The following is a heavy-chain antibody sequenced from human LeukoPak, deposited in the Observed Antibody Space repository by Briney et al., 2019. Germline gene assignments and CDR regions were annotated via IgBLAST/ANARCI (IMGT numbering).Heavy chain of an antibody. CDR3: ARDSGYTGSDAFDI. D-gene: IGHD5-12*01. CDR2: IYSAGRT. V-gene: IGHV3-66*02. Sequence: PGGSLRFSCAASGFTVSSNYMSWVRQAPGKGLEWVSVIYSAGRTYYADSVKGRFTISRDNSKNTLYLQMDSLRTEDTAVYYCARDSGYTGSDAFDIWGQGTMVTVSS. CDR1: GFTVSSNY. J-gene: IGHJ3*02.